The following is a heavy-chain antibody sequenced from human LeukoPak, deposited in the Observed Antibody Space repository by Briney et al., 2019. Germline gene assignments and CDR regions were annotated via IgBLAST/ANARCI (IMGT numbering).Heavy chain of an antibody. D-gene: IGHD2-21*02. V-gene: IGHV3-7*03. CDR3: ARLTPVFCGGDCFTLDY. CDR2: DGSEK. J-gene: IGHJ4*02. Sequence: DGSEKYYVDSVKGRFTISRDNAKNSVYLQMNSLRAEDTAVYYCARLTPVFCGGDCFTLDYWGQGTLVTVSS.